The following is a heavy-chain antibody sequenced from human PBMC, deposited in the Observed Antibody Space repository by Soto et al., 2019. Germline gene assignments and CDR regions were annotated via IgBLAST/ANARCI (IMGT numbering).Heavy chain of an antibody. Sequence: ASVKVSCKASGATFSSYAISWVRQAPGQGLEWMGGVIPIFGTANYAQKFQGRVTITADESTSTAYMELSSLRSEDTAVYYCARDRGSYYCLDCCRQGTLVTASS. CDR2: VIPIFGTA. CDR3: ARDRGSYYCLDC. V-gene: IGHV1-69*13. CDR1: GATFSSYA. J-gene: IGHJ4*02. D-gene: IGHD2-15*01.